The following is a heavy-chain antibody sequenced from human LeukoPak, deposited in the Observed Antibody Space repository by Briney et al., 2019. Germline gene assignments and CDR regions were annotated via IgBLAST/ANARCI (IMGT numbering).Heavy chain of an antibody. J-gene: IGHJ3*02. CDR2: ISVYNGHT. CDR1: GFALTTYN. V-gene: IGHV1-18*01. CDR3: ARGGRWELPRPYAFDI. D-gene: IGHD1-26*01. Sequence: ASVKVSCKASGFALTTYNIVWLRQAPGQGLEWMGWISVYNGHTNYAQNLQGRVTMTTDTSTSTAYMELRSLRSDDTAVYYCARGGRWELPRPYAFDIWGQGTMVTVSS.